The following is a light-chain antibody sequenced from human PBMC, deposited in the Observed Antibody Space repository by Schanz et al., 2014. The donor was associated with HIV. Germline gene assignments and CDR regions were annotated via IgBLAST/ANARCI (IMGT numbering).Light chain of an antibody. CDR1: QSVSSN. J-gene: IGKJ2*01. CDR2: DAS. V-gene: IGKV3D-15*01. CDR3: QQFNNWPYT. Sequence: EIVLTQSPATLSVSPGERATLSCRASQSVSSNLAWYQQKPGLAPRLLIYDASTRAAGIPDRFSGSGSGTEFTLTISSLQSEDFAVYYCQQFNNWPYTFGQGTKLEIK.